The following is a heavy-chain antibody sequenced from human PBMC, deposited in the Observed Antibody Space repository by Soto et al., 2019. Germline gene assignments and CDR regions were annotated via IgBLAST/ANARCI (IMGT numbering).Heavy chain of an antibody. V-gene: IGHV4-4*02. CDR2: IYHSGST. D-gene: IGHD5-18*01. J-gene: IGHJ4*02. Sequence: SENPYITSAVYGDSLSSGNWWSWVRQSPGKGLEGIGEIYHSGSTNYNPSLKSRVTISVDKSKNQFSLKLRSVTAADTAVYYCSLFSSYGTSVSTPSIDYCVQ. CDR1: GDSLSSGNW. CDR3: SLFSSYGTSVSTPSIDY.